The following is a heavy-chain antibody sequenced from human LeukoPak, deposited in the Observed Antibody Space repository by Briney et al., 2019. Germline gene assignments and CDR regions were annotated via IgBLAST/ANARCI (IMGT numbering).Heavy chain of an antibody. V-gene: IGHV3-33*01. D-gene: IGHD6-13*01. Sequence: GGSRRLSWAAAGFTFSSYGMHWVRQAPGKGLEWVAVIWYDGSNKYYADSVKGRFTISRDNSKNTLYLQMNSLKAEDTAVYYCASDGIAAAGIAGDYWGQGTLVTVSS. CDR3: ASDGIAAAGIAGDY. CDR1: GFTFSSYG. J-gene: IGHJ4*02. CDR2: IWYDGSNK.